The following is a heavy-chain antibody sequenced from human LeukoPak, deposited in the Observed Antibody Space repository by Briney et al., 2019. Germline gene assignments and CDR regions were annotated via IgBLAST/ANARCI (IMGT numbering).Heavy chain of an antibody. CDR3: ATLGRAAGNAFDI. J-gene: IGHJ3*02. D-gene: IGHD1-26*01. Sequence: SETLSLTCSVSGDSISFHFWSWIRQPPGKGLEWIGHTYYGGSTDYNPSLASRVTVSAATSKNQFSLRLSSVTAADTAVYYCATLGRAAGNAFDIWGQGTVVIVSS. CDR1: GDSISFHF. V-gene: IGHV4-59*11. CDR2: TYYGGST.